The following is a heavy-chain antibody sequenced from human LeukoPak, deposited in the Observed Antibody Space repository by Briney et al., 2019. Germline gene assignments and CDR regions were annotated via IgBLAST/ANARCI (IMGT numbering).Heavy chain of an antibody. V-gene: IGHV3-9*01. CDR3: AKDISLDYYDSSGPYRGLDAFDI. CDR2: ISWNSGSI. D-gene: IGHD3-22*01. CDR1: GFTFSSYE. Sequence: PGGSLRLSCAASGFTFSSYEMNWVRQAPGKGLEWVSGISWNSGSIGYADSVKGRFTISRDNAKNSLYLQMNSLRAEDTALYYCAKDISLDYYDSSGPYRGLDAFDIWGQGTMVTVSS. J-gene: IGHJ3*02.